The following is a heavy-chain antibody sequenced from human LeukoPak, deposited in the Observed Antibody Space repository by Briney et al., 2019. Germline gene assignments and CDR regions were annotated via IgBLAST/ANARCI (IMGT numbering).Heavy chain of an antibody. CDR2: IWNDGSET. V-gene: IGHV3-33*01. D-gene: IGHD5-12*01. J-gene: IGHJ4*02. CDR3: VRDPYEAY. CDR1: GFIFSNYG. Sequence: PGGSLRLSCAASGFIFSNYGMHWVRQAPGKRLEWVAVIWNDGSETFHADSVKGRFRIARDNSKNTVYLQMNSLRAEDTAVYYCVRDPYEAYWGQGTLVTVSS.